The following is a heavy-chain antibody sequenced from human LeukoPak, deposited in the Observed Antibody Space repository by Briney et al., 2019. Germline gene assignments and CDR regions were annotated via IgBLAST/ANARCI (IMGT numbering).Heavy chain of an antibody. Sequence: SVKVSCKASGGTFSSYAISWVRQAPGQGLEWMGRIIPIFGTANYAQKFQGRVTITTDESPSPGYMELSSLRSEATAVYYCAIVYSYDAFDIWGQGTMVTVSS. J-gene: IGHJ3*02. CDR2: IIPIFGTA. CDR1: GGTFSSYA. CDR3: AIVYSYDAFDI. D-gene: IGHD5-18*01. V-gene: IGHV1-69*05.